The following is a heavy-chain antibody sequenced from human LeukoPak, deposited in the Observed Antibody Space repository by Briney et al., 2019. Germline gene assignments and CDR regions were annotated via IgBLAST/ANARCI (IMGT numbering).Heavy chain of an antibody. Sequence: ASVKVSCKASGYTFTGYYMHWVRQAPGQGLEWMGWINPKSGGTNYAQKFQGRVTMTRDTSISTAYMELSRLRSDDTAVYYSFTIFGVRYWGQGTLVTVSS. V-gene: IGHV1-2*02. CDR2: INPKSGGT. CDR3: FTIFGVRY. D-gene: IGHD3-3*01. CDR1: GYTFTGYY. J-gene: IGHJ4*02.